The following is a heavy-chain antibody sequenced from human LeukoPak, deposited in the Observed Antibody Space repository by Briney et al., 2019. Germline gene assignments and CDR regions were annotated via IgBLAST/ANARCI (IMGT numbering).Heavy chain of an antibody. V-gene: IGHV3-9*01. J-gene: IGHJ4*02. Sequence: SLRLSCAGSGFIFNNYAMHWVRQPPGKGLEWVSGISWNSGSIDYADSVKGRFTISRDNAKNSLYLQMNSLRVEDTALYYCAKAPGRIAARPFDYWGQGTLVTVSS. CDR3: AKAPGRIAARPFDY. D-gene: IGHD6-6*01. CDR2: ISWNSGSI. CDR1: GFIFNNYA.